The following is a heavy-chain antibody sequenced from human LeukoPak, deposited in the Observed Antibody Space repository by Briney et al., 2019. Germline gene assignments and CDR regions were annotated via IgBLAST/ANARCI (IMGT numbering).Heavy chain of an antibody. CDR1: GFTFSTYS. J-gene: IGHJ4*02. D-gene: IGHD3-10*01. CDR2: IRRGGRDI. V-gene: IGHV3-21*01. CDR3: ARSLGSGPYGFLDS. Sequence: GSLRLSCAASGFTFSTYSRNWVLQGPGKGLGCVSIIRRGGRDIFSADLVGGRFTTSRDNAHNSLYLQMNSLRAEETALYYCARSLGSGPYGFLDSWGQGTLVTVSS.